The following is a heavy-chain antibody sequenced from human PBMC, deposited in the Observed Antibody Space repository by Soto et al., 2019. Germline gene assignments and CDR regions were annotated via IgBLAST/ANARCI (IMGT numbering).Heavy chain of an antibody. Sequence: GGSLRLSCAASGFTFSSYAMSWVRQAPGKGLEWVSAISGSGGSTYYADSVKGRFTISRDNSKNTLYLQMNSLRAEDTAVYYCAPPADEYSSSLPEYYFDYWGQGTLVTVSS. CDR2: ISGSGGST. CDR1: GFTFSSYA. D-gene: IGHD6-6*01. V-gene: IGHV3-23*01. CDR3: APPADEYSSSLPEYYFDY. J-gene: IGHJ4*02.